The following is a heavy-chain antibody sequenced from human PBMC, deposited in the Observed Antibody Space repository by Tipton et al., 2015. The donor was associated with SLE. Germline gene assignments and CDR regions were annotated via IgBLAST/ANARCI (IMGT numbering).Heavy chain of an antibody. V-gene: IGHV4-59*12. J-gene: IGHJ5*02. CDR3: ATDVRSVGNWLDP. CDR1: GASISSYY. CDR2: VYDIEFT. Sequence: TLSLTCTVSGASISSYYWSWIRQPPGKGLEWIGYVYDIEFTNYNPSLKSRVTISVDVSKNQFSLKLSSVTAADTAVYYCATDVRSVGNWLDPLVQGILVTVSS.